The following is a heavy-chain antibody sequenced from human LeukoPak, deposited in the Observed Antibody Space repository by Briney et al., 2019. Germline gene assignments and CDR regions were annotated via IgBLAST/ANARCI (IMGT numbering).Heavy chain of an antibody. D-gene: IGHD1-26*01. CDR1: GFTFSSYA. CDR2: ISSNGGST. J-gene: IGHJ6*02. CDR3: VKAVGAKGDYYYYYGMDV. Sequence: GGSLRLSCSASGFTFSSYAMHWVRQAPGKGREYVSAISSNGGSTYYADSVKGRFTISRDNSKNTLYLQMSSLRAEDTAVYYCVKAVGAKGDYYYYYGMDVWGQGTTVTVSS. V-gene: IGHV3-64D*09.